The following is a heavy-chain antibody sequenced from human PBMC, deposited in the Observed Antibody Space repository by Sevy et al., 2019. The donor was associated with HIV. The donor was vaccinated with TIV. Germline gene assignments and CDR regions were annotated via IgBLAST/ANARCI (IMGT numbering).Heavy chain of an antibody. CDR2: ISVHNGNT. CDR3: ARDGDCGGGSCLYYYMDV. D-gene: IGHD2-21*01. CDR1: GYPFTSYA. Sequence: ASVKVSCKATGYPFTSYAISWVRQAPGQGLEWMGWISVHNGNTNYAQKFQGRVTMTTDTSTSTADMELRSLRSDDTAVYYCARDGDCGGGSCLYYYMDVWGKGTTVTVSS. V-gene: IGHV1-18*01. J-gene: IGHJ6*03.